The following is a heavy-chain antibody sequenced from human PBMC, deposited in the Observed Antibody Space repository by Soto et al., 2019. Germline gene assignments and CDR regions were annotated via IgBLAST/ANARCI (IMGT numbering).Heavy chain of an antibody. CDR1: GFTFSTYS. J-gene: IGHJ5*02. CDR2: ITGSGSPT. Sequence: PGGSLRLSCVASGFTFSTYSMNWARQAPGKGLEWIAYITGSGSPTFYADSVKGRFTISRDNAKNSLYLQMNSLRDEDTSVYYCARDNGIEGSFDPWGQGTLVTVSS. V-gene: IGHV3-48*02. CDR3: ARDNGIEGSFDP.